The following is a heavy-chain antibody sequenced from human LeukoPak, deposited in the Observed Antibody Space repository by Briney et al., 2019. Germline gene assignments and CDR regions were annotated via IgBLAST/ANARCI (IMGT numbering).Heavy chain of an antibody. D-gene: IGHD1-1*01. Sequence: SEALSLTCAVYGGSFSGYYWSWIRQPPGKGLEWIGEINHSGSTNYNPSLKSRVTISVDTSKNQFSLKLSSVTAADTAVYYCARASGWVEGYWGQGTLVTVSS. CDR1: GGSFSGYY. CDR2: INHSGST. J-gene: IGHJ4*02. CDR3: ARASGWVEGY. V-gene: IGHV4-34*01.